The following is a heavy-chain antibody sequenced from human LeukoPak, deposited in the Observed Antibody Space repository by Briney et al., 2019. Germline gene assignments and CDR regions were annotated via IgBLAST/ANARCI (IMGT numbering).Heavy chain of an antibody. CDR2: IHSSSGSI. Sequence: GGSLSLFCAASGFNFTNYNMNWVRRAPGKGLEWVSSIHSSSGSIYYADSLKGRFTISRDNAKNSLYLQMNSLRAEDTAVYYCARDLGWDAFDIWGQGTMVTVSS. V-gene: IGHV3-21*01. D-gene: IGHD6-19*01. CDR3: ARDLGWDAFDI. CDR1: GFNFTNYN. J-gene: IGHJ3*02.